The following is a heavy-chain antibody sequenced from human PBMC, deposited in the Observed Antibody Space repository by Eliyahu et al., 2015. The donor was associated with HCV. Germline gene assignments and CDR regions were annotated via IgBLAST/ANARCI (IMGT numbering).Heavy chain of an antibody. CDR3: ARGGYCTSPSCPPPSRPWYFDL. D-gene: IGHD2-2*01. V-gene: IGHV3-64*07. J-gene: IGHJ2*01. CDR2: VSSVGDST. Sequence: EVQLVESGGGLVQPGGSLRLSCAASGFILRNYAMHWVRRAPGKGLEYVAGVSSVGDSTYYVDSMEARFTVSRDRTTLYLQMGSLGIEDMAVYYCARGGYCTSPSCPPPSRPWYFDLWGRGTQVTVSS. CDR1: GFILRNYA.